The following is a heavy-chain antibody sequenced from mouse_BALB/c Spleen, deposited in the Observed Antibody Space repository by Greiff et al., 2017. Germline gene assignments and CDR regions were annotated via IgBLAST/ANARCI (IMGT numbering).Heavy chain of an antibody. Sequence: QVQLKESGAELMKPGASVKISCKATGYTFSSYWIEWVKQRPGHGLEWIGEILPGSGSTHYNEKFKGKATFTADTSSNTAYMQLSSLTSEDSAVYYCARGESYYYGSSLYAMDYWGQGTSVTVSS. J-gene: IGHJ4*01. V-gene: IGHV1-9*01. CDR1: GYTFSSYW. D-gene: IGHD1-1*01. CDR3: ARGESYYYGSSLYAMDY. CDR2: ILPGSGST.